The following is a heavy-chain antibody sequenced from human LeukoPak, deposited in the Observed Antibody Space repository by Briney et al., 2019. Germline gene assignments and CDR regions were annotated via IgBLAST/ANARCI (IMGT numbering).Heavy chain of an antibody. CDR2: IYYSGST. Sequence: SETLSLTCTVSGGSISSGDYYWSWIRQPPGKGLEWIGYIYYSGSTIYNPSLKSRVSISVDTSKNQFSLKLSSVTAADTAVYYCARSTPPEGWQYYYYYYMDVWGKGTTVTVSS. J-gene: IGHJ6*03. V-gene: IGHV4-61*08. CDR1: GGSISSGDYY. CDR3: ARSTPPEGWQYYYYYYMDV. D-gene: IGHD6-19*01.